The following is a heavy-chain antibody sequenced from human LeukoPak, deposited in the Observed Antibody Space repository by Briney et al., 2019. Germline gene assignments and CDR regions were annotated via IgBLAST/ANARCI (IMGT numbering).Heavy chain of an antibody. CDR3: ARDGGRFLEWLLDYFDY. CDR1: GFTFSSYA. V-gene: IGHV3-30*04. D-gene: IGHD3-3*01. J-gene: IGHJ4*02. CDR2: ISYDGSNK. Sequence: GGSLRLSCAASGFTFSSYAMHWVRQAPGKGLEWVAVISYDGSNKYYADSVKGRFTISRDNSKNTLYLQMNSLRAEDTAVYYCARDGGRFLEWLLDYFDYWGQGTLVTVSS.